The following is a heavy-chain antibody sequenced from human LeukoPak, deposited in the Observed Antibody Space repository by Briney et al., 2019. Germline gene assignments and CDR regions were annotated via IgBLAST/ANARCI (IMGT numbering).Heavy chain of an antibody. CDR2: IIPIYGTT. V-gene: IGHV1-69*05. D-gene: IGHD3-22*01. CDR1: GGSSNSYG. Sequence: GASVKVSCKASGGSSNSYGISWVRQAPGQGLEWMGGIIPIYGTTNYAQKFQGRVTITTDESSSTVYMQLSSLRSEDTAVYYCAIDDSSGFSDIWGQGTLVTVSS. CDR3: AIDDSSGFSDI. J-gene: IGHJ4*02.